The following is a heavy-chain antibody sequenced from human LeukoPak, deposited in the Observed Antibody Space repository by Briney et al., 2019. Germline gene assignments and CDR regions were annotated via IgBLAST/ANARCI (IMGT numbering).Heavy chain of an antibody. CDR1: GFTFSSDG. CDR2: IWYDGSNK. V-gene: IGHV3-33*06. CDR3: AKDTASHSSGWLVDY. J-gene: IGHJ4*02. Sequence: PGGSLRLSCAASGFTFSSDGMHWVRQAPGKGLEWVAVIWYDGSNKYYADSVKGRFTISRDNSKSTLYLQMNSLRAEDTAVYYCAKDTASHSSGWLVDYWGQGTLVTVSS. D-gene: IGHD6-19*01.